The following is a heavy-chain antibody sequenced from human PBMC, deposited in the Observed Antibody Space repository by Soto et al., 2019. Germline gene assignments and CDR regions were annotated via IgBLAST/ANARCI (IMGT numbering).Heavy chain of an antibody. V-gene: IGHV1-69*01. D-gene: IGHD1-7*01. CDR3: ASITGTTQVGYYYYGMDV. J-gene: IGHJ6*02. CDR2: IIPIFGTA. Sequence: QVQLVQSGAEVKKPGSSVEVSCKASGGTFSSYAISWVRQAPGQGLEWMGGIIPIFGTANYAQKFQGRVTITADESTSTAYMELSSMRSEDTAVYYCASITGTTQVGYYYYGMDVWGRGTKVTVSS. CDR1: GGTFSSYA.